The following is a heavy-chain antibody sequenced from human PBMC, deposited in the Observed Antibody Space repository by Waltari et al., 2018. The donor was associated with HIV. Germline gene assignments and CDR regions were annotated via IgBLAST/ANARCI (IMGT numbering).Heavy chain of an antibody. D-gene: IGHD3-10*01. CDR3: AREEAVTARGGIDV. Sequence: EVQLVDSGGGLVQPGGSLSLSCAASGFTVRNNLMSWVRQAPGKGLESVSVISSGCSTYYAYSVKGRFTISRDNSKNTRYLQMSSLRVEYTAVYYCAREEAVTARGGIDVWGQGTMVTVSS. J-gene: IGHJ3*01. V-gene: IGHV3-66*01. CDR2: ISSGCST. CDR1: GFTVRNNL.